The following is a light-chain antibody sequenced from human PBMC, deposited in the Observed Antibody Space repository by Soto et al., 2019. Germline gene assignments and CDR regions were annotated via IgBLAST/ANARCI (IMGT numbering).Light chain of an antibody. V-gene: IGKV1-5*03. CDR3: LQSQSFWT. CDR1: QSISRQ. Sequence: DIKMTQSPSTLSASVGDRVIITCRASQSISRQLAWYQQKPGKAPNLMIYQASNLETGVPSRFTGSRSGTEVDLTISSLHPDDLATYYGLQSQSFWTFGQGTQVEVK. CDR2: QAS. J-gene: IGKJ1*01.